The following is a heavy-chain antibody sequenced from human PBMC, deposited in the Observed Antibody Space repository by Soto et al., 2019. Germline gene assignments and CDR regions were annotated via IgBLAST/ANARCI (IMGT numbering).Heavy chain of an antibody. CDR2: MHPNSGNT. V-gene: IGHV1-8*02. CDR3: AGGNFRY. CDR1: GYNFNTFD. Sequence: ASVKVSWKASGYNFNTFDIYWVRQATGHGLEWMGWMHPNSGNTGYAQELRGRVNMTRNTSNTTAYMELTSLTSDDTGVYYCAGGNFRYWGQGTLFTVSS. J-gene: IGHJ4*02.